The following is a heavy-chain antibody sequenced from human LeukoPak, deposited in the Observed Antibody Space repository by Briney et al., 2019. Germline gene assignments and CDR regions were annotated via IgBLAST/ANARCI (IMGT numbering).Heavy chain of an antibody. D-gene: IGHD3-22*01. CDR1: GGSISSGDYY. Sequence: SETLSLTCTVSGGSISSGDYYWSWIRQPPGKGLEWIGYIYYSGGTYYNPSLKSRVTISVDTSKNQFSLKLSSVTAADTAVYYCARVADYYDSSGYHAFDIWGQGTMVTVSS. V-gene: IGHV4-30-4*01. CDR2: IYYSGGT. J-gene: IGHJ3*02. CDR3: ARVADYYDSSGYHAFDI.